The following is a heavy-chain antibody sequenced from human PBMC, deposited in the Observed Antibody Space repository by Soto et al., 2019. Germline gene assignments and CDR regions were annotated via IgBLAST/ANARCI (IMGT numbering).Heavy chain of an antibody. J-gene: IGHJ4*02. CDR1: GFTFSSDW. V-gene: IGHV3-74*01. CDR3: SRVRYDLERGHPALVFDY. Sequence: EVQLVESGGGLVQPGGSLRLSCAASGFTFSSDWMHWVRQAPGKGLEWVSGISGDESSTTYADSVTGRCTISRDNAQNTLCLRMNSVRVEDSAVYYCSRVRYDLERGHPALVFDYWGQGTLVTVSS. CDR2: ISGDESST. D-gene: IGHD3-3*01.